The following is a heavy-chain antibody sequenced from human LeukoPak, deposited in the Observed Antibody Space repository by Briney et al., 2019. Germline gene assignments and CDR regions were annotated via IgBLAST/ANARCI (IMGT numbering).Heavy chain of an antibody. J-gene: IGHJ5*02. Sequence: SETLSLTCTVSGGSISSYYWSWIRQPPGKGLEWIGYIYHSGSTKYNPSLKSRVTISVDTSKNQFSLKLSSVTAADTAVYYCARGRRGYSGYGLNNWFDPWGQGTLVTVSS. CDR1: GGSISSYY. D-gene: IGHD5-12*01. V-gene: IGHV4-59*12. CDR2: IYHSGST. CDR3: ARGRRGYSGYGLNNWFDP.